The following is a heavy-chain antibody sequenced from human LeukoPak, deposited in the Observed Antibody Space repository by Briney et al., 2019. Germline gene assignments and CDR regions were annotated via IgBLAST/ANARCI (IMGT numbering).Heavy chain of an antibody. CDR1: GFTFDDYA. CDR3: AKVPAYNWNDATFYFDY. V-gene: IGHV3-9*01. Sequence: PGGSLRLSCAASGFTFDDYAMHWVRQAPGKGLEWVSGISWNSGSIGYADSVKGRFTISRDNAKNSLYLQMNSLRAEDTALYYCAKVPAYNWNDATFYFDYWGQGTLVTVSS. CDR2: ISWNSGSI. J-gene: IGHJ4*02. D-gene: IGHD1-20*01.